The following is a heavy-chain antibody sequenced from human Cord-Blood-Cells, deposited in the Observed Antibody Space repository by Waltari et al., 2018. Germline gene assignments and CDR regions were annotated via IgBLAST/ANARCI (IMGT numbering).Heavy chain of an antibody. CDR2: LYYSGST. Sequence: QLQLQESGPGLVKPSETLSLTCTASGGSIRSSSYYWGWIRQRPGTGMEWIGSLYYSGSTYYNPSLKSRVTISVDTSKNQFSLKLSSVTAADTAVYYCARQILGYCSSTSCYVDAFDIWGQGTMVTVSS. CDR1: GGSIRSSSYY. D-gene: IGHD2-2*01. V-gene: IGHV4-39*01. CDR3: ARQILGYCSSTSCYVDAFDI. J-gene: IGHJ3*02.